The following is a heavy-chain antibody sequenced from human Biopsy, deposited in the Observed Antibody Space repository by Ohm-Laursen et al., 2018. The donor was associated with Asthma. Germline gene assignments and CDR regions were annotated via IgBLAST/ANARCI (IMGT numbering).Heavy chain of an antibody. Sequence: GASVKVSCQTSGYTFNSAGITWGRQAPGQGLEWMGWISVYNGNTKVAQKLQDRVTMTTDTSTSTAYMELRSLRSDDTAVYFCARAVDYSHYYGIDVWGQGTTVTVS. V-gene: IGHV1-18*01. J-gene: IGHJ6*02. D-gene: IGHD3-10*01. CDR1: GYTFNSAG. CDR3: ARAVDYSHYYGIDV. CDR2: ISVYNGNT.